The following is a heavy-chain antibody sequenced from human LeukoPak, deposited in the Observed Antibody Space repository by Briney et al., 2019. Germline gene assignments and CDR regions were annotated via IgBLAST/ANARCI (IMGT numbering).Heavy chain of an antibody. J-gene: IGHJ4*02. CDR2: ISAYNGNT. V-gene: IGHV1-18*01. CDR3: ARDTKSITTVRGVFDY. D-gene: IGHD3-10*01. Sequence: EASVKVSCKASGYTFTSYGISWVRQAPGQGLEWMGWISAYNGNTNYAQKLQGRVTMTTDTSTSTAYMELRSLRSDDTAVYYCARDTKSITTVRGVFDYWGQGTLVTVSS. CDR1: GYTFTSYG.